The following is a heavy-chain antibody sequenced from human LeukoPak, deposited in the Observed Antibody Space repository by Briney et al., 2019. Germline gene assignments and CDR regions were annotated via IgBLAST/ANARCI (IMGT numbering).Heavy chain of an antibody. Sequence: GGSLRLPCAASGFTFSNYGMGWVRQAPGKGLEWVSVISSSGARTYYADSVKGRFTISRDDSKNTLSLQMNSLRVEDTAVYYCAQDLAWGAFDHWGQGTLVTVSS. D-gene: IGHD7-27*01. CDR1: GFTFSNYG. V-gene: IGHV3-23*01. CDR3: AQDLAWGAFDH. J-gene: IGHJ4*02. CDR2: ISSSGART.